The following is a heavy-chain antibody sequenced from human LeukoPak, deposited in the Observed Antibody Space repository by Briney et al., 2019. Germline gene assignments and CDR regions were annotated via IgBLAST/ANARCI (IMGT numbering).Heavy chain of an antibody. CDR1: GYTFTSYG. Sequence: ASVKVSCKASGYTFTSYGISWVRQAPGQGLEWRGWISAYNGNTNYAQKFQGRVTMTTDTSTNTAYMELRSLRSDDTAVYYCARDLDYYDSSGSGWFDPWGQGTLVTVSS. CDR2: ISAYNGNT. V-gene: IGHV1-18*01. CDR3: ARDLDYYDSSGSGWFDP. D-gene: IGHD3-22*01. J-gene: IGHJ5*02.